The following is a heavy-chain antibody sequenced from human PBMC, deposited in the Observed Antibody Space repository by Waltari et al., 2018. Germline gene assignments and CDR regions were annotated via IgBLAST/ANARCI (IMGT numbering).Heavy chain of an antibody. Sequence: QVQLQQWGAGLLKPSETLSLTCAVYGGSFSGYYWSWIRQPPGKGLEWIGEINHSGSPNYNPSLKSRVTISVDTSKNQFSLKLSSVTAADTAVYYCARGHCSGGSCSPRMDYWGQGTLVTVSS. D-gene: IGHD2-15*01. CDR3: ARGHCSGGSCSPRMDY. CDR1: GGSFSGYY. CDR2: INHSGSP. V-gene: IGHV4-34*01. J-gene: IGHJ4*02.